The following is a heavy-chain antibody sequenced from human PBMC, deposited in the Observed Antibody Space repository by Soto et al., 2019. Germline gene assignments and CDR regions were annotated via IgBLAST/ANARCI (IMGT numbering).Heavy chain of an antibody. V-gene: IGHV3-48*03. D-gene: IGHD3-22*01. J-gene: IGHJ4*02. CDR3: TRVRDSNDY. CDR2: IRSSGRSI. Sequence: GSLRLSCVGPGFTFSSYEMNWVRQAPGKGLEWVSNIRSSGRSINYADSVKGRFTISRDNAKNSLYLQMNSLRAEDTAVYYCTRVRDSNDYWGQGTLVTVSS. CDR1: GFTFSSYE.